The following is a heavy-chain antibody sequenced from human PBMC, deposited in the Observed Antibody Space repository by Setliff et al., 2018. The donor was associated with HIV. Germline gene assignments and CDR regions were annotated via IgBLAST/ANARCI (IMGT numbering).Heavy chain of an antibody. D-gene: IGHD3-22*01. CDR3: ARIPNHSSGFDY. Sequence: GASVKVSCKASGGTFGSYSINWVRQAPGQRLEWMGWINVALVKTKYSQRLQGRVTISSDTSTTTAYMELSSLRSEDTAVYYCARIPNHSSGFDYWGQGTPVTVSS. CDR1: GGTFGSYS. J-gene: IGHJ4*02. V-gene: IGHV1-3*01. CDR2: INVALVKT.